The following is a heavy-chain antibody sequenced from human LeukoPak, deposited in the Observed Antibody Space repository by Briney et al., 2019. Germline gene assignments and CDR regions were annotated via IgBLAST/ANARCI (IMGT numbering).Heavy chain of an antibody. V-gene: IGHV4-34*01. D-gene: IGHD1-26*01. Sequence: SETLSPTCVVPGGSFSGYYLTGIRQAPGKGREGIGDINHRGGTSYKPSLTSRASVSLATSKNQLSLYLTSVTAADTAVYFCARFPDSEPIDNWGQGTLVTVSS. CDR2: INHRGGT. CDR1: GGSFSGYY. J-gene: IGHJ4*02. CDR3: ARFPDSEPIDN.